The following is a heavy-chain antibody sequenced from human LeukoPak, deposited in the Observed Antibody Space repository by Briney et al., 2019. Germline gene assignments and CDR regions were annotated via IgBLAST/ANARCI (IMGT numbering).Heavy chain of an antibody. CDR2: IYYSGST. Sequence: PSETLSLTCTVSGGSISSSSYYWGWIRQPPGKGLEWIGSIYYSGSTYYNPSLKSRVTISVDTSKNQFSLKLSSVTAADTAVYYCARKGKDSRYCSGGSCYVDYWGQGTLVTVSS. V-gene: IGHV4-39*01. CDR1: GGSISSSSYY. D-gene: IGHD2-15*01. CDR3: ARKGKDSRYCSGGSCYVDY. J-gene: IGHJ4*02.